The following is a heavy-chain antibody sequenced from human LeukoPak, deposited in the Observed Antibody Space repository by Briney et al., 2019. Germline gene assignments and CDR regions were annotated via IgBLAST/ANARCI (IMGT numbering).Heavy chain of an antibody. Sequence: SETLSLTCAVSGASISSGGYSWSWLLHPPGKGLEWIGYIYHSGSTYYNPSLKSRVTISVDRAKNQFSLKLSPVTAADTAVYYCARSYDSSGYYFDYWGQGTLVTVSS. CDR2: IYHSGST. V-gene: IGHV4-30-2*01. D-gene: IGHD3-22*01. CDR1: GASISSGGYS. CDR3: ARSYDSSGYYFDY. J-gene: IGHJ4*02.